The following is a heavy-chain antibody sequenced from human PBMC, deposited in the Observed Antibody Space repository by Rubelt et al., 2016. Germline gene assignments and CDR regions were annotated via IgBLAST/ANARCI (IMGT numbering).Heavy chain of an antibody. J-gene: IGHJ4*02. D-gene: IGHD3-22*01. V-gene: IGHV3-33*08. CDR3: ARDSGIYDSSGYYYLDY. Sequence: VQLVESGGGVVQPGRSLRLSCAASGFTFSSYAMHWVRQAPGKGLEWVAVIWYDGSNKYYADSVKGRFTISRDNSKNTLYLQMNSLRAEDMAVYYCARDSGIYDSSGYYYLDYWGQGTLVTVSS. CDR2: IWYDGSNK. CDR1: GFTFSSYA.